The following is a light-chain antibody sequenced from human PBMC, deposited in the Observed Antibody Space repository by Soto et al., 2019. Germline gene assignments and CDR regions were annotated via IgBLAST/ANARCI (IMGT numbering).Light chain of an antibody. Sequence: SYELTQPPSVSVAPGQTARITCGGNNSGSKSVHWYQQKPGQAPVLVVYDDNDRPSGISERFSGSNSGNTATLTISRVEAGDEADYYCQVWDSDSDHVVFGGGTKLTVL. CDR1: NSGSKS. J-gene: IGLJ2*01. CDR2: DDN. V-gene: IGLV3-21*02. CDR3: QVWDSDSDHVV.